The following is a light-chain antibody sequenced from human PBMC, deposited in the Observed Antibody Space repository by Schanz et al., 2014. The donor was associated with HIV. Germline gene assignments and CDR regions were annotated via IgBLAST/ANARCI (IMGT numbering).Light chain of an antibody. V-gene: IGKV3-20*01. CDR2: GAS. CDR3: QQYGSSPRFT. J-gene: IGKJ3*01. CDR1: QIVSSNY. Sequence: EIVLTQSPGTLSLSPGERATLSCRASQIVSSNYLAWYQQKPGQAPRLLIYGASSRATGIPDRFRGSGSGTDFTLTISRLEPEDFAVYYCQQYGSSPRFTFGPGTKVDIK.